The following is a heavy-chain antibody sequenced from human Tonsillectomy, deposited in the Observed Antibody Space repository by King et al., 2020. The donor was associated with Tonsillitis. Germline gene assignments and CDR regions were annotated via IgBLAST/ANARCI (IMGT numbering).Heavy chain of an antibody. D-gene: IGHD6-13*01. J-gene: IGHJ4*02. V-gene: IGHV1-2*02. CDR1: AYTFTAYY. CDR3: ARGTWVYDSSSVAC. CDR2: INPNSGGA. Sequence: VQLVESGAEVKKPGASVKVSCKASAYTFTAYYLYWVRQAPGQGLEWMGWINPNSGGANYAQKFQGRVTMTRDTSISTAYMEMSRLRSDDTAVYYCARGTWVYDSSSVACWGQGTLVTVSS.